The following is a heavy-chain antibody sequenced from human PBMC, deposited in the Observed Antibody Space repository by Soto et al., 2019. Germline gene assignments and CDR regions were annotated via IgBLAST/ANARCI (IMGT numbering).Heavy chain of an antibody. V-gene: IGHV3-21*01. CDR2: ISSNSAYI. CDR1: GFTFRSFT. J-gene: IGHJ5*02. Sequence: GGSLRLSCAASGFTFRSFTMNWVSQAPGKGLEWVSTISSNSAYIYYTDALRGRFTISRENAKNSLHLQMNSLRAEDTAVYYCTRDASRDSSARGWFDPWGPGTLVNVSS. CDR3: TRDASRDSSARGWFDP. D-gene: IGHD6-13*01.